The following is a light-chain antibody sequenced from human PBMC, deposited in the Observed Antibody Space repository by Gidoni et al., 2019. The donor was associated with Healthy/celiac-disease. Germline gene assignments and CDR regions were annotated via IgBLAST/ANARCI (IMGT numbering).Light chain of an antibody. J-gene: IGLJ2*01. Sequence: QSVLTQPPSVSGAPGQRVTLSCTGSSSNIGAVYDVHWYQQLPGTAPKLLIYGNSNRPSGVPDRCSGSKSGTSASLAITGLQAEDEADYYCQSYDSSLSGNVVFGGGTKLTV. CDR2: GNS. CDR1: SSNIGAVYD. V-gene: IGLV1-40*01. CDR3: QSYDSSLSGNVV.